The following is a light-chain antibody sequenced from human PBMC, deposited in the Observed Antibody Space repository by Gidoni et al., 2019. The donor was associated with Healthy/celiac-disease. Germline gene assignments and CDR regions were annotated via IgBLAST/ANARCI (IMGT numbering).Light chain of an antibody. Sequence: QSALTQPASVSGSPGQPITISCTGTSSDVGGYNYVSWYQQHPGKAPKLMIYEVSNRPSGVSNRFSGSKSGNTASLTISGLQAEDEADYYCSSYTSSSFWVFGGGTKLTVL. CDR3: SSYTSSSFWV. CDR1: SSDVGGYNY. J-gene: IGLJ3*02. CDR2: EVS. V-gene: IGLV2-14*01.